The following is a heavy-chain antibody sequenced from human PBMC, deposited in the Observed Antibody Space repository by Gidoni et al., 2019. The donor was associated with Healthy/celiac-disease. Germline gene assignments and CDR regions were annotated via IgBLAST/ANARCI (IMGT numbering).Heavy chain of an antibody. D-gene: IGHD2-2*01. CDR2: ISGSGGST. Sequence: EVQLLESGGGLVQPGGSLRLSCAASGFTFSSYAMTWVRQAPGKGLELVSAISGSGGSTYYADSVKGRFTISRDNSKNTLYLQMNSLRAEDTAVYYCAKDVIVVVPAAEGYYYYGMDVWGQGTTVTVSS. V-gene: IGHV3-23*01. J-gene: IGHJ6*02. CDR3: AKDVIVVVPAAEGYYYYGMDV. CDR1: GFTFSSYA.